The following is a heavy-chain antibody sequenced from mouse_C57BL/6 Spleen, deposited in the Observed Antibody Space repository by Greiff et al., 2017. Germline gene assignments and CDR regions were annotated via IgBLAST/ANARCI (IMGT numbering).Heavy chain of an antibody. J-gene: IGHJ2*01. Sequence: EVMLVESGGGLVKPGGSLKLSCAASGFTFRDYGMHWVRQAPEKGLEWVAYISSGSSTIYYADTVKGRFTISRDNAKNTLFLQMTSLRSEDTAMYYCAWGYYGSSYYYFDYWGQGTTLTVSS. CDR2: ISSGSSTI. V-gene: IGHV5-17*01. CDR3: AWGYYGSSYYYFDY. D-gene: IGHD1-1*01. CDR1: GFTFRDYG.